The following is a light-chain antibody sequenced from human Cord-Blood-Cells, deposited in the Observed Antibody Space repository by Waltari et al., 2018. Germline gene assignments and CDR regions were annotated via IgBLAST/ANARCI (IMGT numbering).Light chain of an antibody. V-gene: IGKV1-5*03. CDR3: QQYNSYSPS. CDR2: KAS. CDR1: RSISSW. J-gene: IGKJ2*03. Sequence: DIQMTQSPSTLSASVGDRVTITCRASRSISSWLAWYQQKPGKAPKLLIYKASSLESGVPSRFSGSGSGTEFTLTISSLQPDDVATYYCQQYNSYSPSFGQGTKLEIK.